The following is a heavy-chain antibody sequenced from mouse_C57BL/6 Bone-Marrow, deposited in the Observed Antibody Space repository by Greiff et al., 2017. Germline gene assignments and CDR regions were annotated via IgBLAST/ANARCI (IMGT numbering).Heavy chain of an antibody. Sequence: EVKLMESGGDLVKPGGSLKLSCAASGFTFSSYGMSWVRQTPDKRLEWVATISSGGSYTYYPDSVKGRFTISRDNAKNTLYLQMSSLKSEDTAVYYCARRGYYGSIFYWYFDVWGRGTTVTVTS. CDR1: GFTFSSYG. CDR2: ISSGGSYT. CDR3: ARRGYYGSIFYWYFDV. J-gene: IGHJ1*03. V-gene: IGHV5-6*02. D-gene: IGHD1-1*01.